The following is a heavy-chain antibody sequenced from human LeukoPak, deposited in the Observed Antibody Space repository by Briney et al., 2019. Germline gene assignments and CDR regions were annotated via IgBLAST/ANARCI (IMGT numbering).Heavy chain of an antibody. CDR1: GYTFTDYY. V-gene: IGHV1-2*02. Sequence: LAASVKVSCKASGYTFTDYYMHWVRQAPGQGFEWMGWINPNDGDTYYAQKFQGRVTMTRDTSISTAHMEVCRLRSDDTAVYYCARANFLYCSSTSCLFDYWGQGTLVTVSS. CDR2: INPNDGDT. D-gene: IGHD2-2*01. J-gene: IGHJ4*02. CDR3: ARANFLYCSSTSCLFDY.